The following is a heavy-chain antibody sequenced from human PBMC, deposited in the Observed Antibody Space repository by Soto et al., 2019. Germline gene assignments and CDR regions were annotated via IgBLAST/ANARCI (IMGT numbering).Heavy chain of an antibody. CDR1: GFTFSSYA. D-gene: IGHD6-19*01. V-gene: IGHV3-23*01. CDR3: AKVGGRVVAGRHAYFDY. J-gene: IGHJ4*02. CDR2: ISGSGGST. Sequence: QPGGSLRLSCAASGFTFSSYAMSWVRQAPGKGLEWVSAISGSGGSTYYADSVKGRFTISRDNSKNTLYLQMNSPRAEDTAVYYCAKVGGRVVAGRHAYFDYWGQGTLVTVSS.